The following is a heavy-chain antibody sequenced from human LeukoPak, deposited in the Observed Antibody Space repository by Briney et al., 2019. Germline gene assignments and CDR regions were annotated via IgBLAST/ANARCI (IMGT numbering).Heavy chain of an antibody. CDR3: AKEACGGDCYPWDGMDV. Sequence: PGGSLRLSCAASGFTFNSYGMHWVRQAPGKGLEWVAVISYDGSNKYYADSVKGRFTISRDNSKNTLYLQMNSLRAEDTAVYYCAKEACGGDCYPWDGMDVWGQGTTVTVSS. V-gene: IGHV3-30*18. D-gene: IGHD2-21*02. J-gene: IGHJ6*02. CDR1: GFTFNSYG. CDR2: ISYDGSNK.